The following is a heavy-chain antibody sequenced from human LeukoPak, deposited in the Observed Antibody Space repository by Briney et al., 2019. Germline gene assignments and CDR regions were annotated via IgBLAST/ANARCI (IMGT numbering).Heavy chain of an antibody. CDR3: ARPDHYYDSSGWRY. CDR2: IKQDGSEK. J-gene: IGHJ4*02. V-gene: IGHV3-7*01. CDR1: GFTFSSYW. Sequence: PGGSLRLSCAASGFTFSSYWMSWVRQAPGKGLEWVANIKQDGSEKFYVDSEKGRFTISRDNAMNSLYLQMNSLRAEDTAVYYCARPDHYYDSSGWRYWGQGTLVTVSS. D-gene: IGHD3-22*01.